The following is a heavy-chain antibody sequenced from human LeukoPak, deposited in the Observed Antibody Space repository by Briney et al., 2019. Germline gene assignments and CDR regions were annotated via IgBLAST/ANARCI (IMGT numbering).Heavy chain of an antibody. CDR1: GFTFSNFD. CDR3: ASLGQWLP. CDR2: IGTAGDT. J-gene: IGHJ4*02. V-gene: IGHV3-13*01. D-gene: IGHD6-19*01. Sequence: GGSLRLSCATSGFTFSNFDLHWVRQATGEGLEWVSAIGTAGDTYYPDSVKGRFTISRDNAKNSLYLQMNSLRAEDTAVYYCASLGQWLPWGQGTPVTVSS.